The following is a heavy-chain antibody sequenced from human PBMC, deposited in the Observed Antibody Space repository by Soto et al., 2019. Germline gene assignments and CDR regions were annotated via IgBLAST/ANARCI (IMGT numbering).Heavy chain of an antibody. CDR2: IHYTGST. D-gene: IGHD2-21*02. V-gene: IGHV4-30-4*08. J-gene: IGHJ6*02. CDR1: GGSISREYFH. Sequence: QVQLQQSGPGLVEPSQTLSLTCAISGGSISREYFHWTWIRQSPGKGLGWIGYIHYTGSTMYNPSFTSRLTMAVDTTKNQFSLQLTSVTAADTAVYFCAREADGGDRGYYGLDVWGQGTTVTVSS. CDR3: AREADGGDRGYYGLDV.